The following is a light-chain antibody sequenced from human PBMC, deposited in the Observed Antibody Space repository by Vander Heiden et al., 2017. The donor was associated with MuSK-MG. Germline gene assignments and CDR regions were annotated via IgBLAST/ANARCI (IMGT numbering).Light chain of an antibody. Sequence: DIKMTQSPSSASASVRVRVTITGRASQGISNYLAWYQQKPGKVPKLLIYAASSLLSGVPSRFRGSGSGTDFTLTISSLHPEDFATYYCHKYNSAPRTFGQGTTVEI. CDR3: HKYNSAPRT. V-gene: IGKV1-27*01. J-gene: IGKJ1*01. CDR2: AAS. CDR1: QGISNY.